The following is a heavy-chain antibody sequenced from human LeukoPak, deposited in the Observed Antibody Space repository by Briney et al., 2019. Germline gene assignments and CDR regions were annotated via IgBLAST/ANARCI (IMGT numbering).Heavy chain of an antibody. V-gene: IGHV3-49*03. J-gene: IGHJ4*02. D-gene: IGHD2-15*01. CDR3: ARDWGRYCSGGFCDVLGY. CDR2: IRSKAYGGTT. CDR1: GFTFGDYA. Sequence: PSGGSLRLSCTASGFTFGDYAMSWFRQAPGKGLEWVGFIRSKAYGGTTEYAASVKGRFTISRDDSKSIAYLQMNSLKTEDTAVYYCARDWGRYCSGGFCDVLGYWGQGTLVTVSS.